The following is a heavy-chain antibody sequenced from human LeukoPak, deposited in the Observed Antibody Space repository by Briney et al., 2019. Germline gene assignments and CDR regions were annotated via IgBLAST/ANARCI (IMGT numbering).Heavy chain of an antibody. Sequence: SDTLSLICAVYGGSFSGYYWSWIRQPPGKGLEWIGEINHSGSTNYNPSLKSRVTISVDTSKNQFSLKLSSVTAADTAMYYCARETLDGGAFDIWGQGTMVTVSS. CDR3: ARETLDGGAFDI. J-gene: IGHJ3*02. CDR1: GGSFSGYY. V-gene: IGHV4-34*01. D-gene: IGHD1-1*01. CDR2: INHSGST.